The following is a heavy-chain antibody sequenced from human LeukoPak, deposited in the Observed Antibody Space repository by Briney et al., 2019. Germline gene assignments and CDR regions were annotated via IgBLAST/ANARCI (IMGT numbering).Heavy chain of an antibody. V-gene: IGHV4-59*08. J-gene: IGHJ4*02. D-gene: IGHD1-26*01. Sequence: SETLSLTCTVSGGSISSYYWSWIRQPPGKGLEWIGYIYYSGSTNYNPSLKSRVTISVDTSKNQFSLKLSSVTAADTAVYYCATTGTSRIVGAARNWGQGTLVTVSS. CDR3: ATTGTSRIVGAARN. CDR2: IYYSGST. CDR1: GGSISSYY.